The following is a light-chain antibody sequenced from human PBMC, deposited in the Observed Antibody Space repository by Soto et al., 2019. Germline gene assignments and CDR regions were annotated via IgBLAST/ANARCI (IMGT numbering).Light chain of an antibody. J-gene: IGLJ3*02. CDR1: SSNIGINT. CDR2: SNN. V-gene: IGLV1-44*01. CDR3: AAWDDSLSGVV. Sequence: QSVLTQPPSASGTPGQRVTISCSGSSSNIGINTVNWYQQFPGTAPKLLIYSNNQRPSGVPDRFSGSKSGTLASLAISGLQSEDEAHYYCAAWDDSLSGVVFGGGTKLTVL.